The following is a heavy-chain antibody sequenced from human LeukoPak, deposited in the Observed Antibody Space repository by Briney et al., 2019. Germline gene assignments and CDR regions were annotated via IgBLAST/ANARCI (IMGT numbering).Heavy chain of an antibody. CDR2: MNPNSGNT. CDR3: ARGHVVVVAAPYYYYYMDV. Sequence: GASVKVSRKASGYTFTSYDINWVRQATGQGLEWMGWMNPNSGNTGYAQKFQGRVTITRNTSISTAYMELSSLRSEDTAVYYCARGHVVVVAAPYYYYYMDVWGKGTTVTVSS. V-gene: IGHV1-8*03. D-gene: IGHD2-15*01. J-gene: IGHJ6*03. CDR1: GYTFTSYD.